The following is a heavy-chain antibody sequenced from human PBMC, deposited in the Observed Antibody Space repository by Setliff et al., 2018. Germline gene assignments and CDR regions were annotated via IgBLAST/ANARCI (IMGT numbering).Heavy chain of an antibody. D-gene: IGHD3-10*01. CDR1: GYSISSDYY. J-gene: IGHJ3*02. Sequence: SETLSLTCDVSGYSISSDYYWSWIRQPPGKGLEWIGEINHYGSTKYKSSLKSRVTISVDTPKNQFSLKLNSVTAADTAVYYCARRWNFGPYGSGIHDGFDMWGEGTMVTVSS. CDR3: ARRWNFGPYGSGIHDGFDM. CDR2: INHYGST. V-gene: IGHV4-34*01.